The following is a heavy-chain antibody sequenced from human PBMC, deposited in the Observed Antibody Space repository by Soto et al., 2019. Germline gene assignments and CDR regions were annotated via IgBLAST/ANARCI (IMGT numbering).Heavy chain of an antibody. Sequence: GGSLRLSCAASGFTFSSYSMNWVRQAPGKGLEWVSSISSSSSYIYYADSVKGRFTISRDNAKNSLYLQMNSLRAEDTALYYCARDGYSSDAFDIWGQGTMVTVSS. CDR1: GFTFSSYS. J-gene: IGHJ3*02. D-gene: IGHD6-13*01. CDR3: ARDGYSSDAFDI. V-gene: IGHV3-21*01. CDR2: ISSSSSYI.